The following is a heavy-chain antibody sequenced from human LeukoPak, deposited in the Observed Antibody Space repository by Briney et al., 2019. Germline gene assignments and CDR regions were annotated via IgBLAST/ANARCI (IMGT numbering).Heavy chain of an antibody. D-gene: IGHD6-19*01. J-gene: IGHJ4*02. Sequence: GGSLRLSCAASGFTFSSYGMSWVRQAPGMGLEWVSGISASGGYTYCADSVRGRFTVSRDSSKNTLYLQLNSLRAEGTAVYSCAKEAGSGWSYFDSWGQGTLVTVSS. V-gene: IGHV3-23*01. CDR1: GFTFSSYG. CDR2: ISASGGYT. CDR3: AKEAGSGWSYFDS.